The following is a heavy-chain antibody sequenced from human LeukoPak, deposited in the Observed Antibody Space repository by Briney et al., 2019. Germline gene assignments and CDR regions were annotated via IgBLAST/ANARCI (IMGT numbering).Heavy chain of an antibody. D-gene: IGHD3-3*02. J-gene: IGHJ6*03. CDR1: GFTVVRNY. CDR2: IYAGDTT. Sequence: GGSLRLSCAPSGFTVVRNYMGWVRQAPGKGLEWVSVIYAGDTTYYTDSVKGRFTMSRDNSKNTVHLRMNSLRVDDTAVYYCASLNWHYYFMDVWGQGTTVIVSS. CDR3: ASLNWHYYFMDV. V-gene: IGHV3-53*01.